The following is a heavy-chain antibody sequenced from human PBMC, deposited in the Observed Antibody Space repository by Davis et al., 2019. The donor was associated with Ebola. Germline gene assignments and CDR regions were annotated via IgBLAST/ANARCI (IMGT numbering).Heavy chain of an antibody. D-gene: IGHD2-15*01. J-gene: IGHJ4*02. CDR3: ARSYCSGGSCYSGLDY. CDR2: IYYSGST. Sequence: PSETLSLTCTVSGGSISSYYWSWIRQPPGKGLEWIGYIYYSGSTNYNPSLKSRVTISVDTSKKQFSLKLSSVTAADTAVYHCARSYCSGGSCYSGLDYWGQGTLVTVSS. CDR1: GGSISSYY. V-gene: IGHV4-59*08.